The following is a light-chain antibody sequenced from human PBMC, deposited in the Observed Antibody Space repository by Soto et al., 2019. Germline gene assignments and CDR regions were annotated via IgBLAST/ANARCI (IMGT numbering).Light chain of an antibody. CDR3: QQYNNWPPVT. CDR1: QSVSSN. Sequence: EIVMTQSPATLSVSPGERATLSCRASQSVSSNLAWYQQKPGQAPSLLIYGASTRATGIPAMFSGSGSGTEFTLTISSLQSEDFAVYYCQQYNNWPPVTFGQGTKLEIK. V-gene: IGKV3-15*01. CDR2: GAS. J-gene: IGKJ2*01.